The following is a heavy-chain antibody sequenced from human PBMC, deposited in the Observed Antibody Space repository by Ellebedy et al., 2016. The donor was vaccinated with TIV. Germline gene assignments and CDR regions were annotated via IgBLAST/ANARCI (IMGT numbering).Heavy chain of an antibody. V-gene: IGHV4-34*01. CDR2: INHSGST. CDR1: GGSFSGYY. J-gene: IGHJ4*02. Sequence: MPSETLSLTCAVYGGSFSGYYWSWIRQPPGKGLEWIGEINHSGSTNYNPSLKSRVTISVDTSKNQFSLKRSSVTAADTAVYYWARVRSGYDYPTPDYWGQGTLVTVSS. D-gene: IGHD5-12*01. CDR3: ARVRSGYDYPTPDY.